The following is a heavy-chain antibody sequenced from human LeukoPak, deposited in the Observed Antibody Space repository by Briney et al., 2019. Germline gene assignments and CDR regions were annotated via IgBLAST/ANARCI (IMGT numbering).Heavy chain of an antibody. D-gene: IGHD2-15*01. V-gene: IGHV3-21*01. CDR2: ISSGGTQL. Sequence: GGSLRLSCAASGFNFDSYGMNWVRQAPGKGLEWVSSISSGGTQLYYADSVKGRFTISRDNAKKSLYLQMSTLRAEDTAVYYCARRIVVVVAATPGYNWFDPWGQGTLVTVSS. CDR1: GFNFDSYG. CDR3: ARRIVVVVAATPGYNWFDP. J-gene: IGHJ5*02.